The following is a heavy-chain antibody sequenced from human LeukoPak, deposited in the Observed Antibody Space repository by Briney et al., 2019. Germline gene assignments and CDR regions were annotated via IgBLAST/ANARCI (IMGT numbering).Heavy chain of an antibody. V-gene: IGHV3-33*01. D-gene: IGHD5-24*01. CDR2: IWYDGSNK. CDR1: GFTFSSYC. J-gene: IGHJ6*01. Sequence: GGSLRLSCAASGFTFSSYCMQWVRQAPGKGLDWVAVIWYDGSNKSYADSVKGRCTISRDNSTNTLYLQLTSLRAEATAVYYCAREDGRRGVLDSYYGMDVWGQGTTVTVSS. CDR3: AREDGRRGVLDSYYGMDV.